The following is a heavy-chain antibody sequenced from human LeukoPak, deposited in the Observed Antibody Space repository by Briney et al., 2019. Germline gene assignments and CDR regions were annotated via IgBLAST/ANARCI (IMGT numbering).Heavy chain of an antibody. V-gene: IGHV3-23*01. CDR1: GFTFNSYA. CDR3: AKGYYYESSAYYPLDY. CDR2: ISGSGGST. J-gene: IGHJ4*02. Sequence: GGSLRLSCAASGFTFNSYAISCVRQAPGKGLEWVSAISGSGGSTYYADSVKGRFTISRDNSKSTLYLQMNSLRAEDTAVYYCAKGYYYESSAYYPLDYWGQGTLVTVSS. D-gene: IGHD3-22*01.